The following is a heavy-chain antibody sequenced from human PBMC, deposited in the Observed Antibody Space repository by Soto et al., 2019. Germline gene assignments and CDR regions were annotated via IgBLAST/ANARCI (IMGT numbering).Heavy chain of an antibody. CDR1: GYTFTNYG. Sequence: QVQLVQSGGEVAKPWASVKVSCKASGYTFTNYGINWVRQAPGLGLEWMGWINVYNGKTNYAQKFQARVTMTTDTSTNSVYMELRSLRSDDTAVYYCARGPDPTYFDYWGQGTLVIVSS. CDR3: ARGPDPTYFDY. J-gene: IGHJ4*02. V-gene: IGHV1-18*01. CDR2: INVYNGKT.